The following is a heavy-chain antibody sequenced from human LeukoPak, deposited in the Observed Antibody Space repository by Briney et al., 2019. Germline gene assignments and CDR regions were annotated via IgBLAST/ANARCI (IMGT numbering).Heavy chain of an antibody. D-gene: IGHD1-1*01. CDR3: ARGATDVTRWFDP. CDR2: ISRASESI. V-gene: IGHV3-21*01. J-gene: IGHJ5*02. CDR1: GFTFDTYS. Sequence: PGGSLRLSCAASGFTFDTYSMSWVRQAPGKGLEWVSIISRASESIFYADSVKGRFTISRDNAKNSLYLQMNGLRAEDTAVYYCARGATDVTRWFDPWGQGTRVTVSS.